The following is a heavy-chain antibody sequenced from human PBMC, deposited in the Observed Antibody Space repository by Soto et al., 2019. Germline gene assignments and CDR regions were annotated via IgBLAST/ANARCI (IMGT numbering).Heavy chain of an antibody. Sequence: QMQLQESGPGLVKPSETLSLTCTVSGGSISSSSYYWGWIRQPPWQGLAWLGTIYSLGNTYYNPSLKSRVTISVDKSKSQLFLKLSSVTAPDTAVYYCARQIYDSSGYYYAYWGQGTLVTVSS. CDR1: GGSISSSSYY. CDR3: ARQIYDSSGYYYAY. D-gene: IGHD3-22*01. V-gene: IGHV4-39*01. J-gene: IGHJ4*02. CDR2: IYSLGNT.